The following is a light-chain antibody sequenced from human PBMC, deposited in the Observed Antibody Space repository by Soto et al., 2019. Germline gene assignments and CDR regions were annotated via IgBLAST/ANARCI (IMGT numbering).Light chain of an antibody. J-gene: IGKJ1*01. CDR1: QSVSSN. Sequence: EIVMTQSPSTLSASPGHRATLSCQASQSVSSNLAWYQQKPGQAPKLLIYGASSEATVIPDRFSGSGSGTDFTLTISSLQSEDFAVYYCQQYKNWPRTFGQGTKVEIK. CDR2: GAS. CDR3: QQYKNWPRT. V-gene: IGKV3D-15*01.